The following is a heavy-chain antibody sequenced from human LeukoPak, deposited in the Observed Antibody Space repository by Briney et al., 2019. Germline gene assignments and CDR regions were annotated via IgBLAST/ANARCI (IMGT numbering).Heavy chain of an antibody. V-gene: IGHV3-74*01. Sequence: PGGSLRLSCAASGFTFSSYYIHWVRQAPGKGLVWVSHINSDGSTINYADSVKGRFTISRDNAKNTLYLQMDSLRAEDTALYYCKGGGVVAATDYWGQGSLVTVSS. D-gene: IGHD2-15*01. CDR2: INSDGSTI. J-gene: IGHJ4*02. CDR3: KGGGVVAATDY. CDR1: GFTFSSYY.